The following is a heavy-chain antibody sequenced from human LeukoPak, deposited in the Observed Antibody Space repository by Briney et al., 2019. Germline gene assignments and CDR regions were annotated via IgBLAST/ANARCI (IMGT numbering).Heavy chain of an antibody. CDR1: GYSFTSYW. V-gene: IGHV1-18*04. CDR2: ISGYTGNT. D-gene: IGHD3-16*01. Sequence: GESLKISCKGSGYSFTSYWIGWVRQAPGQGLEWMGWISGYTGNTNYAQKFQGRVTMTANTSTNTASMELRSLRSDDTAVYYCARPANLYYASDAFDIWGQGTMVTVSS. J-gene: IGHJ3*02. CDR3: ARPANLYYASDAFDI.